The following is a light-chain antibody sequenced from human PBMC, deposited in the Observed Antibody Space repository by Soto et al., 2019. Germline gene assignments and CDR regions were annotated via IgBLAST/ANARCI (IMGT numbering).Light chain of an antibody. Sequence: DIVMTQSPDSLAVSLGERATINCKSSQSVLYSSNNKNYLAWYQQKPGQPPKLPIYWASTRESGVPDRFSGSGSGTDFTLTISSVQAEDVAVYYCQQYYSTPFTFGPGTKVDIK. CDR1: QSVLYSSNNKNY. J-gene: IGKJ3*01. CDR2: WAS. CDR3: QQYYSTPFT. V-gene: IGKV4-1*01.